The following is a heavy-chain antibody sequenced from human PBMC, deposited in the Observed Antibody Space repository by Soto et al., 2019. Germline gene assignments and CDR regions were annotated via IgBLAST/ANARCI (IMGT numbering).Heavy chain of an antibody. CDR2: ISAYNGNT. CDR1: GYTFTSYG. V-gene: IGHV1-18*04. Sequence: QVQLVQSGAEVKKPGASVKVSCKASGYTFTSYGISWVRQAPGQGFEWMGWISAYNGNTNYAQKLQGRVTMTTDTSTSTAYMELRSLRSDDTAVYYCARAVWFGELLLLSAVDKYYYGMDVWGQGTTVTVSS. CDR3: ARAVWFGELLLLSAVDKYYYGMDV. D-gene: IGHD3-10*01. J-gene: IGHJ6*02.